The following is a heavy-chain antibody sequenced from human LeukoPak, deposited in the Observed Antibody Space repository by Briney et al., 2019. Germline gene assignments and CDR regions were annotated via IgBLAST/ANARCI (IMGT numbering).Heavy chain of an antibody. J-gene: IGHJ4*02. CDR3: ARGYSSSWYYFDY. CDR2: IYSGGST. CDR1: GFTVSSNY. V-gene: IGHV3-53*01. D-gene: IGHD6-13*01. Sequence: PGGSLRLSCAASGFTVSSNYMSWVRQAPGEGLEWVSVIYSGGSTYYADSVKGRFTISRDNSKNTLYLQMNSLRAEDTAVYYCARGYSSSWYYFDYWGQGTLVTVSS.